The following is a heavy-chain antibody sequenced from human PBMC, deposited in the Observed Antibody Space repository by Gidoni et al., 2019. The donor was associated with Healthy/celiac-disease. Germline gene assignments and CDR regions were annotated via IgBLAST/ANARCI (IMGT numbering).Heavy chain of an antibody. D-gene: IGHD2-2*01. V-gene: IGHV1-18*01. J-gene: IGHJ6*02. CDR2: ISAYNGNT. Sequence: QVQLVQSGAEVKKPGASVKVSCKASGYTFTSYGIRWVRQAPGHGLEWMGWISAYNGNTNYAQKLQGRVTMTTDKATRTAYMELRSLRSDDTAVYYCARLGYCSSTSCYGTRGSGTWGYYYYGMDVWGQGTTVTVSS. CDR3: ARLGYCSSTSCYGTRGSGTWGYYYYGMDV. CDR1: GYTFTSYG.